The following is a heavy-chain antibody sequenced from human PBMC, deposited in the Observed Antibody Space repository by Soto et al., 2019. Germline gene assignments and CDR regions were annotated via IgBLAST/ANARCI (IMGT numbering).Heavy chain of an antibody. V-gene: IGHV3-30*18. J-gene: IGHJ6*02. Sequence: PGGSLRLSCAASGFTFSSYGMHWVRQAPGKGLEWVAVISYDGSNKYYADSVKGRFTISRDNSKNTLYLQMNSLRAEDTAVYYCAKDLPSGRSGSDYYYGMDVWGQGTTVTVSS. CDR2: ISYDGSNK. CDR3: AKDLPSGRSGSDYYYGMDV. CDR1: GFTFSSYG. D-gene: IGHD3-10*01.